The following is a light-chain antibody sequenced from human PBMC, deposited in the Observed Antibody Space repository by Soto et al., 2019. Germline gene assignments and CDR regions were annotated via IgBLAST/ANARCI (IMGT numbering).Light chain of an antibody. Sequence: DYVMTQSPLSLFVTVGQPASIPXRPSQRLLASDGNTYLNCXQQRRGXPPRXXXAKXSNPESGGPDRLSGSGSVTDFTLKISRVDDEDGGVYYCIQALQTPRTFGGGTKVAIK. CDR2: KXS. CDR1: QRLLASDGNTY. V-gene: IGKV2-30*01. CDR3: IQALQTPRT. J-gene: IGKJ4*02.